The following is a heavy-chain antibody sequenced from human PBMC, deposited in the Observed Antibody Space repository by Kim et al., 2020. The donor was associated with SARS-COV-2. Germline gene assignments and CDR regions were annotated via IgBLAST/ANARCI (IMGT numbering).Heavy chain of an antibody. CDR1: GGSISSSSYY. CDR2: IYYSGST. Sequence: SETLSLTCTVSGGSISSSSYYWGWIRQPPGKGLEWIGSIYYSGSTYYNASLKSRVTISVDTSKNQFSLKLSSVTAADTAVYYCARGGGYCSGGSCYYYYG. D-gene: IGHD2-15*01. CDR3: ARGGGYCSGGSCYYYYG. V-gene: IGHV4-39*01. J-gene: IGHJ6*01.